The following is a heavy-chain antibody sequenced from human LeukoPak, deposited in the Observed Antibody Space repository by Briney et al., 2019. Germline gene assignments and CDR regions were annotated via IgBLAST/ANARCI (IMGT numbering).Heavy chain of an antibody. V-gene: IGHV4-34*01. CDR3: ARSGPLGSYYYGMDV. D-gene: IGHD1-26*01. Sequence: SETLSLTCAVYGESFSGYYWSWIRQPPGKGLEWIGEINHSGTTNYNPSLKSRVTISVDTSKNQFSLKLSSVTAADTAVYYCARSGPLGSYYYGMDVWGQGTTVTVSS. CDR1: GESFSGYY. CDR2: INHSGTT. J-gene: IGHJ6*02.